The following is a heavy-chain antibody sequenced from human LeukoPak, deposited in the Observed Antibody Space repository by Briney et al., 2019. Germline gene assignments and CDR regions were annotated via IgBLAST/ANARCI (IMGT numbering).Heavy chain of an antibody. CDR3: AKASGCSTTICSIHY. D-gene: IGHD2-2*01. Sequence: GGSLRLSCAASGFSLSSYVMSWVRQAPGKGLEWVSTISGSGGTTYYADSVEGRFTISRDNSENTVYLQMTGRGVEDTAVYYCAKASGCSTTICSIHYWGQGSLVTVSS. CDR1: GFSLSSYV. CDR2: ISGSGGTT. J-gene: IGHJ4*02. V-gene: IGHV3-23*01.